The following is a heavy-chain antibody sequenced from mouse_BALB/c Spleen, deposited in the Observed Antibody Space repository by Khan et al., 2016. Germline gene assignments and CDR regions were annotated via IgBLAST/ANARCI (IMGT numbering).Heavy chain of an antibody. D-gene: IGHD2-3*01. CDR3: ARTFDVYSGAMDF. J-gene: IGHJ4*01. V-gene: IGHV6-3*02. Sequence: EVKLEESGGGLVQPGGSMKLSCVASGFTFSSYWMSWVRQSPEKGLEWVAEIRLKSDNNATHYAESVKGKFTISRDDSKSRLYLQMNSLRAEDTGIYYCARTFDVYSGAMDFWGQGTSVTVSS. CDR1: GFTFSSYW. CDR2: IRLKSDNNAT.